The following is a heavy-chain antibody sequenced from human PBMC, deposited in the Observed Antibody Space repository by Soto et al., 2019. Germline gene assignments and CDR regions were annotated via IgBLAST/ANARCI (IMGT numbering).Heavy chain of an antibody. CDR3: ATENWVTEDY. CDR1: GFSFSSYS. J-gene: IGHJ4*02. V-gene: IGHV3-21*01. CDR2: ISSSSSYI. Sequence: GGSLRLSCTASGFSFSSYSMNWVRQAPGKGLEWVSSISSSSSYIYYADSVKGRFTISRDNAKNSLYLQMNSLRAEDTAVYYCATENWVTEDYWGQGTLVTVSS. D-gene: IGHD3-16*01.